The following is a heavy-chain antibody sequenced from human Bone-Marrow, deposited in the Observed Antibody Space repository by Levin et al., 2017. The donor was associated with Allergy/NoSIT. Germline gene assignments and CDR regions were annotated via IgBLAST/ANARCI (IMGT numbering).Heavy chain of an antibody. J-gene: IGHJ6*02. D-gene: IGHD3-3*01. CDR1: GGTFSSYA. Sequence: KISCKASGGTFSSYAISWVRQAPGQGLEWMGGIIPIFGTANYAQKFQGRVTITADESTSTAYMELSSLRSEDTAVYYCARDPKNGYYDFWSGYRRKNYYYYGMDVWGQGTTVTVSS. CDR2: IIPIFGTA. CDR3: ARDPKNGYYDFWSGYRRKNYYYYGMDV. V-gene: IGHV1-69*01.